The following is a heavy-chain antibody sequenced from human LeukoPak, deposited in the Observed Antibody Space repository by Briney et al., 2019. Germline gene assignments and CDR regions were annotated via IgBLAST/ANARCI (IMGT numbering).Heavy chain of an antibody. D-gene: IGHD3-22*01. Sequence: ASVKVSCKASGYTFTKYGISWVRQAPGQGLEWMGWISAYNGNTNYAQKLQGRVTMTTDTSTSTAYMDLRSLRSDDTAVYYCARGNDSSGYYYSTAEFFQFWGQGTLVTVSS. CDR3: ARGNDSSGYYYSTAEFFQF. CDR1: GYTFTKYG. V-gene: IGHV1-18*01. CDR2: ISAYNGNT. J-gene: IGHJ1*01.